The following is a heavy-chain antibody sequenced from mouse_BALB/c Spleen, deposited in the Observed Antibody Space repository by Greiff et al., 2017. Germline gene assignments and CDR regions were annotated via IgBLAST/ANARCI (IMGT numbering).Heavy chain of an antibody. J-gene: IGHJ3*01. V-gene: IGHV8-8*01. D-gene: IGHD1-1*01. CDR3: ARDYYGSSYAWFAY. CDR1: GFTLSTSGMG. Sequence: QVTLKESGPGILKPSQTLSLSCSFSGFTLSTSGMGVVWIRQPSGMGLEWLVHIWWDDDKYYNPSLKSQPTITKDTSRNQIFLKITSVDTADTDTYYYARDYYGSSYAWFAYWGQGTLVTVSA. CDR2: IWWDDDK.